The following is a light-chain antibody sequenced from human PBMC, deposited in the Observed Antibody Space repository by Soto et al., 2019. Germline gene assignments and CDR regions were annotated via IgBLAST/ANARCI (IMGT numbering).Light chain of an antibody. Sequence: EIVLTQSPGTLSLSPGERATLSCRASQSVSSSYLAWYQQKPGQAPSLLIYGASSRATGIPDRFSGSGSGRDFTLTISRLGPEDFAVYYCQQYGSSPPYTFGQETKLEIK. CDR1: QSVSSSY. CDR2: GAS. V-gene: IGKV3-20*01. CDR3: QQYGSSPPYT. J-gene: IGKJ2*01.